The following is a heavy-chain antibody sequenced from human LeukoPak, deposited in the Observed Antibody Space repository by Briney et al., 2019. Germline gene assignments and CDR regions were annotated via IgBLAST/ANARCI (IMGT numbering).Heavy chain of an antibody. CDR1: GFTFSSYW. V-gene: IGHV3-23*01. D-gene: IGHD5-18*01. CDR3: AKVTQLWLLDYYYGMDV. CDR2: ISGSGGST. Sequence: QSGGSLRLSCAASGFTFSSYWMSWVRQAPGKGLEWVSAISGSGGSTYYADSVKGRFTISRDNSKNTLYLQMNSLRAEDTAVYYCAKVTQLWLLDYYYGMDVWGQGTTVTVSS. J-gene: IGHJ6*02.